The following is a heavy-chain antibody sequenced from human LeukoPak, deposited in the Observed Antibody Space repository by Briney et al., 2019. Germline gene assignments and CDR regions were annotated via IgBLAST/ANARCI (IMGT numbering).Heavy chain of an antibody. D-gene: IGHD3-3*01. V-gene: IGHV4-59*01. CDR3: ARDRRSGYYNDYYYYYGMDV. CDR1: GGSISSYY. J-gene: IGHJ6*02. CDR2: IYYSGNT. Sequence: ASETLSLTCTVSGGSISSYYWSWIRQPPGKGLEWIGYIYYSGNTNYNPSLKSRVTISVDTSKNQFSLKLSSVTAADTAVYYCARDRRSGYYNDYYYYYGMDVWGQGTTVTVSS.